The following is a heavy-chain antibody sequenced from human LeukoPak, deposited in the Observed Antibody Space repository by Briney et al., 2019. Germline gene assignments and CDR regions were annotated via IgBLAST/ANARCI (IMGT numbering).Heavy chain of an antibody. D-gene: IGHD3-22*01. V-gene: IGHV4-34*01. CDR1: GGSFSGYY. CDR3: ARGESDSSGYVFYYFDY. CDR2: INHSGST. Sequence: PSETLSLTCAVYGGSFSGYYWSWIRQPPGKGLEWIGEINHSGSTNYNPSLKSRVTISVDTSKNQFSLKLSSVTAADTAVYYCARGESDSSGYVFYYFDYWGQGTLVTVSS. J-gene: IGHJ4*02.